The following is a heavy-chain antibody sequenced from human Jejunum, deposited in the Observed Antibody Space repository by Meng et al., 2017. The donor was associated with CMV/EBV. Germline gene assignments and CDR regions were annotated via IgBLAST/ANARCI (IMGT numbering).Heavy chain of an antibody. CDR2: INPSGGST. V-gene: IGHV1-46*01. J-gene: IGHJ5*02. CDR3: ARDPGGTYSGSLNWFDP. D-gene: IGHD1-26*01. CDR1: YTFTSNY. Sequence: YTFTSNYIHWLRQAPGQGLEWMGIINPSGGSTTSAQQFQGRVTMTRDTSTDTVYMELRSLRSDDTALYYCARDPGGTYSGSLNWFDPWGQGTLVTVSS.